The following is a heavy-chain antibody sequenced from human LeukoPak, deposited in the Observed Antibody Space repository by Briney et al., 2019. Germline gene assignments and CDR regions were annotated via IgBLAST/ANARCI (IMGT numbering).Heavy chain of an antibody. CDR1: GFSFSGHW. J-gene: IGHJ4*02. CDR2: ISPTGSTT. D-gene: IGHD6-6*01. V-gene: IGHV3-74*01. CDR3: ARGPNSNWSGLDF. Sequence: GGSLRLSCTASGFSFSGHWMHWARQLPGKGLVWVSRISPTGSTTSYADSVKGRFTVSRDNVKNTLYLQVNNLRAEDTAVYYCARGPNSNWSGLDFWGQGTLLTVSS.